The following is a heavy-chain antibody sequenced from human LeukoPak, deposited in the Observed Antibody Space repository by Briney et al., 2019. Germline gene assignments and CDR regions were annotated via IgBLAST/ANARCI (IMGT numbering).Heavy chain of an antibody. CDR1: GDSITSRSY. CDR2: LRHSGNT. J-gene: IGHJ4*02. V-gene: IGHV4-59*11. CDR3: ARESSTTQTNLFDY. D-gene: IGHD1-14*01. Sequence: SETLSLTCTVSGDSITSRSYWRWIRQPPGKGLEWIGYLRHSGNTNHNSSFRGRVTFSLDTSKNQFSLILRSVTAADTAIYFCARESSTTQTNLFDYWGQGTLVTVSS.